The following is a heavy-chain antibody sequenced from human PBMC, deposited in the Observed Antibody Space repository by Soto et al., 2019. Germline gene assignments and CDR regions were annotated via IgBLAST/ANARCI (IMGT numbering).Heavy chain of an antibody. CDR2: IYFSGST. V-gene: IGHV4-31*11. J-gene: IGHJ6*03. CDR1: GGSISNGGYY. D-gene: IGHD6-13*01. Sequence: QLQLQESGPGLVKPSQTLSLTCAVSGGSISNGGYYWSLIRQHPGKGLEWIGSIYFSGSTSYNPSLKSRITITVATTKNQIPLGLSSVTAADTAVYYCARDSHSQQHNHRCGGGYMDVWGKGTTVPVSS. CDR3: ARDSHSQQHNHRCGGGYMDV.